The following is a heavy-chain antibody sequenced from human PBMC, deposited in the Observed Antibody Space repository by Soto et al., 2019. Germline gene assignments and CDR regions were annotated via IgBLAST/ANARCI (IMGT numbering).Heavy chain of an antibody. Sequence: ASVKVSCKASGYTFTSYYMHWVRQAPGQGLEWMGWISAYNGNTNYAQKLQGRVTMTTDTSTSTAYMELRSLRSDDTAVYYCARSYGSGSYAPDFAFAELRLLVDYWGQGTLVTVSS. J-gene: IGHJ4*02. CDR1: GYTFTSYY. V-gene: IGHV1-18*04. D-gene: IGHD3-10*01. CDR3: ARSYGSGSYAPDFAFAELRLLVDY. CDR2: ISAYNGNT.